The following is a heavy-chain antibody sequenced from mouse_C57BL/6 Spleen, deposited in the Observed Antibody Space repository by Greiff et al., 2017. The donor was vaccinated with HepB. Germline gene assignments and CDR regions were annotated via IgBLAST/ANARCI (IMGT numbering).Heavy chain of an antibody. Sequence: VQLKQSGPVLVKPGASVKMSCKASGYTFTDYYMNWVKQSHGKSLEWIGFIRPYNGGTTYNQKFRGKATLTVDKSSSTTYMELNSLTSEDSAVYYCARGPPNYYAMDYWGQGTSVTVSS. CDR1: GYTFTDYY. CDR2: IRPYNGGT. CDR3: ARGPPNYYAMDY. V-gene: IGHV1-19*01. D-gene: IGHD6-1*01. J-gene: IGHJ4*01.